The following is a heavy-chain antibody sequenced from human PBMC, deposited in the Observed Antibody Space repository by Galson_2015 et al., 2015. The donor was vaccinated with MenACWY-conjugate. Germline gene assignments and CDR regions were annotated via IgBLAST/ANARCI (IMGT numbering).Heavy chain of an antibody. CDR2: IIPMFGTT. V-gene: IGHV1-69*13. J-gene: IGHJ4*02. D-gene: IGHD1-26*01. CDR1: GDTFNTFA. CDR3: ARKMEVVGAPGGFDH. Sequence: SVKVSCKASGDTFNTFAISWVRQAPGQGLEWMGGIIPMFGTTNYAQNFQGRVTITADESTTTSYMELSSLTSADTAVYYCARKMEVVGAPGGFDHWGQGTLVIVSS.